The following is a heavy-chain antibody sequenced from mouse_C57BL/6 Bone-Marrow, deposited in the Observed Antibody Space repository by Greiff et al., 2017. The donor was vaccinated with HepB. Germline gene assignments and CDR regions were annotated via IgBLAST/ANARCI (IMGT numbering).Heavy chain of an antibody. J-gene: IGHJ4*01. CDR3: ARRERMDY. V-gene: IGHV5-6*01. CDR2: ISSGGSYT. Sequence: EVQGVESGGDLVKPGGSLKLSCAASGFTFSSYGMSWVRLTPDKRLEWVATISSGGSYTYYPDSVKGRFTISRDNAKNTLYLQMSSLKSEDTAMYYCARRERMDYWGQGTSVTVSS. CDR1: GFTFSSYG.